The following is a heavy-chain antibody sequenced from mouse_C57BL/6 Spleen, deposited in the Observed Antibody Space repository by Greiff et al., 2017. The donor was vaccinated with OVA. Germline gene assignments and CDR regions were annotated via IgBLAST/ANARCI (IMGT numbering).Heavy chain of an antibody. CDR3: AKGYYGSSYVGAMDY. V-gene: IGHV1-72*01. D-gene: IGHD1-1*01. J-gene: IGHJ4*01. Sequence: VKLQQPGAELVKPGASVKLSCKASGYTFTSYWMHWVKQRPGRGLEWIGRIDPNSGGTKYNEKFKSKATLTVDKPSSTAYMQLSSLTSEDSAVYYCAKGYYGSSYVGAMDYWGQGTSVTVSS. CDR1: GYTFTSYW. CDR2: IDPNSGGT.